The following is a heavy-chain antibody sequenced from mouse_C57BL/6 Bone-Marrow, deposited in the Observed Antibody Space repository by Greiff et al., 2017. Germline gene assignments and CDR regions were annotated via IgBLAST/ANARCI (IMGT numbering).Heavy chain of an antibody. CDR2: IHPNSGST. CDR1: GYTFTSYW. Sequence: QVQLQQPGAELVKPGASVKLSCKASGYTFTSYWMHWVKQRPGQGLEWIGMIHPNSGSTNYNEKFKSKATLTVAKSSSTAYMQLSSLTSDDSAVYYCARYSSPFSIDYWGQGTSVTVSS. D-gene: IGHD1-1*01. J-gene: IGHJ4*01. CDR3: ARYSSPFSIDY. V-gene: IGHV1-64*01.